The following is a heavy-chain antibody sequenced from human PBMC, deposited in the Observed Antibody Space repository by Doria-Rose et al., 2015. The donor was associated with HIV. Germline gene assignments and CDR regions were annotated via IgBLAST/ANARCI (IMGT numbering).Heavy chain of an antibody. D-gene: IGHD6-13*01. V-gene: IGHV2-26*01. CDR1: GVSLSSPGMG. CDR3: ARIKSSRWYHKYYFDF. Sequence: ESGPVLVRPTETLTLTYTVSGVSLSSPGMGVSWIRQPPGKALEWLANIFSDDERSYKTSLKSRLTISRGTSKSQVVLTMTDMDPVGTATYYCARIKSSRWYHKYYFDFWGQGTLVIVSA. CDR2: IFSDDER. J-gene: IGHJ4*02.